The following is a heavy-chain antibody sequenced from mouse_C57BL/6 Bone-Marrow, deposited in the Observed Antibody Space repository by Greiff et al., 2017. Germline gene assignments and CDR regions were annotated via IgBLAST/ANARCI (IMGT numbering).Heavy chain of an antibody. V-gene: IGHV14-4*01. D-gene: IGHD1-1*01. CDR1: GFNIKDDY. Sequence: EVQLQESGAELVRPGASVKLSCTASGFNIKDDYMHWVKPRPEQGLEWIGWIDPENGDTEYASKFQGKATITADTSSNTAYLQLSSLTSEDTAVYYCTVITTVVATEDYYAMDYWGQGTSVTVSS. CDR2: IDPENGDT. CDR3: TVITTVVATEDYYAMDY. J-gene: IGHJ4*01.